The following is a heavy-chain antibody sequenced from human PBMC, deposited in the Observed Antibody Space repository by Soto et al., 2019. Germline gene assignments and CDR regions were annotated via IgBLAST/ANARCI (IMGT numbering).Heavy chain of an antibody. D-gene: IGHD1-26*01. Sequence: EVQLVESGGGLVKPGESLRLSCAASGFTFSSYSMNWVRQAPGEGLEWVSSISSSGSYIYYTDSVKGRFTISRDNAKNSLYLQMSSLRAEDTAVYYCARDREGVGAGLFWGQGTMVTVSS. V-gene: IGHV3-21*01. CDR1: GFTFSSYS. CDR3: ARDREGVGAGLF. J-gene: IGHJ3*01. CDR2: ISSSGSYI.